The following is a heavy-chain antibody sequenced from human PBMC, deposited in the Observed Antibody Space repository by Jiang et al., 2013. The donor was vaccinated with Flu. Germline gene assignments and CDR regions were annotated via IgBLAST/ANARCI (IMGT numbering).Heavy chain of an antibody. V-gene: IGHV1-18*01. Sequence: KVSCKASGYTFTSYGISWVRQAPGQGLEWMGWISAYNGNTNYAQKLQGRVTMATDTSTSTAYMELRSLRSDDTAVYYCARDWDDSSGYQGLAFDIWGQGTMVTVSS. CDR1: GYTFTSYG. J-gene: IGHJ3*02. D-gene: IGHD3-22*01. CDR2: ISAYNGNT. CDR3: ARDWDDSSGYQGLAFDI.